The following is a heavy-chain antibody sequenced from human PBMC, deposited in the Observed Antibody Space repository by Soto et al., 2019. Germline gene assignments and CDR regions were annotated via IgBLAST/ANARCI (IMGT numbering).Heavy chain of an antibody. CDR2: IYYSGST. D-gene: IGHD1-7*01. V-gene: IGHV4-59*08. Sequence: PSETLSLTCTVSGGSIISYYWSWILQPPGKGLEWIGYIYYSGSTNYNPSLKSRVTISVDTSKNQFSLKLSSVTAADTAVYYCARRERSGTHWFDPWGQGTLVTVSS. CDR3: ARRERSGTHWFDP. CDR1: GGSIISYY. J-gene: IGHJ5*02.